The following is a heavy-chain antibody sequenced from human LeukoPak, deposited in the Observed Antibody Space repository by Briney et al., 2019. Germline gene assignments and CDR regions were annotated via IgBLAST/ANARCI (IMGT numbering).Heavy chain of an antibody. Sequence: SETLSLTCAVYGGSFSGYYWSWIRQPPGKGLEWIGEINHSGSTNYNPSLKSRVTISVDTSKNQFSLKLSSVTAADTAVYYCARERDDSSGYYLEDYWGQGTLVTVYS. CDR1: GGSFSGYY. J-gene: IGHJ4*02. D-gene: IGHD3-22*01. V-gene: IGHV4-34*01. CDR3: ARERDDSSGYYLEDY. CDR2: INHSGST.